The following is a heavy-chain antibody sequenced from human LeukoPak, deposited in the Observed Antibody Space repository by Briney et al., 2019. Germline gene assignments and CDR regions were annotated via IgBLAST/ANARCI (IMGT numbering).Heavy chain of an antibody. CDR2: INHSGST. CDR3: ARLTGVTMVRGVTTHYYGMDA. D-gene: IGHD3-10*01. J-gene: IGHJ6*04. Sequence: SETLSLTCAVYGGSFSGYYWSWIRQPPGKGLEWIGEINHSGSTNYNPSLKSRVTISVDTSKNQFSLKLSSVTAADTAVYYCARLTGVTMVRGVTTHYYGMDAWGKGTTVTVSS. CDR1: GGSFSGYY. V-gene: IGHV4-34*01.